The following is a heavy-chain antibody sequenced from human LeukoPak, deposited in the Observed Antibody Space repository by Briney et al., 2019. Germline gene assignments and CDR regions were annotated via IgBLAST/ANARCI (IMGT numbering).Heavy chain of an antibody. D-gene: IGHD3-10*01. Sequence: SVKVPCKASGGTFSSYAISWVRQAPGQGLEWMGRIIPILGIANYAQKFQGRVTITADKSTSTAYMELSSLRSEDTAVYYCASNYGSGSSHLYYFDYWGQGTLVTVSS. J-gene: IGHJ4*02. CDR3: ASNYGSGSSHLYYFDY. V-gene: IGHV1-69*04. CDR2: IIPILGIA. CDR1: GGTFSSYA.